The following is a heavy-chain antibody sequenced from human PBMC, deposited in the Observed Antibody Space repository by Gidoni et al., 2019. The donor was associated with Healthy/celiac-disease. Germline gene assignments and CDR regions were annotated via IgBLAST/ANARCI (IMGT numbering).Heavy chain of an antibody. D-gene: IGHD4-4*01. CDR3: AKTMTTVTTDFDY. V-gene: IGHV3-30*18. Sequence: QVQLVESGGGLVQPGRSLRLSCAASGFTFSSYGMHWFRQAPGKGLEWVAVISYDGSNKYYADSVKGRFTISRDNSKNTLYLQMNSLRAEDTAVYYCAKTMTTVTTDFDYWGQGTLVTVSS. CDR1: GFTFSSYG. J-gene: IGHJ4*02. CDR2: ISYDGSNK.